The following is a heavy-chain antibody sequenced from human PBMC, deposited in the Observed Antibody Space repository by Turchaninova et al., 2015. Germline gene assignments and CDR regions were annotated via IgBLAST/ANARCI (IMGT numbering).Heavy chain of an antibody. V-gene: IGHV4-38-2*02. CDR2: IDHFGSS. J-gene: IGHJ4*02. Sequence: QVQLQESXXGMVXPSGTXSLIXAVSVHSLNTGDYWGGIRQPPGKGLEWIGSIDHFGSSYYSSSRKSRVTISVETSKNQLSLKMRFVTAADTAIYYCARESSTVIRGIYEYWGQGTLVTVSS. D-gene: IGHD4-17*01. CDR3: ARESSTVIRGIYEY. CDR1: VHSLNTGDY.